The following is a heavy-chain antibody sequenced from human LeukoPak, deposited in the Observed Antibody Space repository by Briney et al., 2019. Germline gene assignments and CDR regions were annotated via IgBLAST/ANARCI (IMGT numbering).Heavy chain of an antibody. J-gene: IGHJ3*02. CDR2: ISAYNGNT. V-gene: IGHV1-18*01. Sequence: WMGWISAYNGNTNYAQKLQGRVTMTTDTSTSTAYMELRSLRSDDTAVYYCARKVGLGAFDIWGQGTMVTVSS. D-gene: IGHD1-26*01. CDR3: ARKVGLGAFDI.